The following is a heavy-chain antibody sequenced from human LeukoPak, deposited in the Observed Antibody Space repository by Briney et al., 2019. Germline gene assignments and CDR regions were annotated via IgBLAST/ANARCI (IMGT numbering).Heavy chain of an antibody. Sequence: SETLSLTCTVSGGSISSYYWSWIRQPPGKGLEWIGYIYYSGSTNCNPSLKSRVTISVDTSKNQFSLKLSSVTAADTAVYYCARATPDSSGYYFSGAFDYWGQGTLVTVSS. D-gene: IGHD3-22*01. J-gene: IGHJ4*02. V-gene: IGHV4-59*01. CDR3: ARATPDSSGYYFSGAFDY. CDR1: GGSISSYY. CDR2: IYYSGST.